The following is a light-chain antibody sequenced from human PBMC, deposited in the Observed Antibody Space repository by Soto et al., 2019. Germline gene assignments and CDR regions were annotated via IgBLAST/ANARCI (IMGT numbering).Light chain of an antibody. J-gene: IGLJ3*02. Sequence: QSVLTQPPSASETPGQRGTISCSGSSSNIGSNYVCWYQQLPGTAPKLLIYRNNQRPSGVPDRFSGSKSDTSASLAISGLRSEYEADYYCATWDDSLSGRVFGRGTKLTVL. CDR1: SSNIGSNY. CDR2: RNN. V-gene: IGLV1-47*01. CDR3: ATWDDSLSGRV.